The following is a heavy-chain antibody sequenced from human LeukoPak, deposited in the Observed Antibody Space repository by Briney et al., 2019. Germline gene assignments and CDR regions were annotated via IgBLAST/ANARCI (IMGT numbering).Heavy chain of an antibody. D-gene: IGHD4-11*01. Sequence: SQTLSLTCTVSGGSISSGGYYWSWIRQHPGKGLEWIGRIYTSGSTNYNPSLKSRVTMSVDTSKNQFSLRLSSVTAADTAVYYCARDGMTTNWFDPWGQGTLVTVSS. CDR2: IYTSGST. V-gene: IGHV4-61*02. J-gene: IGHJ5*02. CDR3: ARDGMTTNWFDP. CDR1: GGSISSGGYY.